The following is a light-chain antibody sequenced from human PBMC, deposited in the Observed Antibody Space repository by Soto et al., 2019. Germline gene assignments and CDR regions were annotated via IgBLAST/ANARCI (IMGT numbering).Light chain of an antibody. CDR3: QQYDNWPRT. Sequence: IVMTQSPATLSVSPGERATLSCRASQSVGFNFAWYQHKRGQSPRLLIYGASTRATVLPARFSGSGSGTEFTLTISSLQSEDFAVYYCQQYDNWPRTFGQGTKVEIE. CDR1: QSVGFN. V-gene: IGKV3-15*01. CDR2: GAS. J-gene: IGKJ1*01.